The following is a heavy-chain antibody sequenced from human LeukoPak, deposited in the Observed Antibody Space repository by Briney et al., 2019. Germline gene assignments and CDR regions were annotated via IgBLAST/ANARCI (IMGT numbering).Heavy chain of an antibody. CDR3: ARAVVDYGDYHRYKYYFDY. Sequence: MSSETLSLTCTVSGGCVSSGSYYWSWMRQPPGKGLEWIGYISHSGSTSYKPFLKSRVTISVDTSKNQFSLKVKTVTAADTAVYYCARAVVDYGDYHRYKYYFDYWGQGILVTVSS. CDR1: GGCVSSGSYY. V-gene: IGHV4-61*01. J-gene: IGHJ4*02. D-gene: IGHD4-17*01. CDR2: ISHSGST.